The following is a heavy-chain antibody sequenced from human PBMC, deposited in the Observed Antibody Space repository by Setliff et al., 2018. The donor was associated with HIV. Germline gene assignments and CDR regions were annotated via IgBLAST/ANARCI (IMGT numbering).Heavy chain of an antibody. D-gene: IGHD3-16*01. V-gene: IGHV3-23*01. Sequence: HPGGSLRLSCAASGFDFTTYAMTWLRQVPGKGLEWVSSISGPGATIFFADALKGRFTISRDNFQNTLYLQMNNLRAEDTAVYFCANGNDRFENWGQGTLVTVSS. CDR3: ANGNDRFEN. J-gene: IGHJ4*02. CDR1: GFDFTTYA. CDR2: ISGPGATI.